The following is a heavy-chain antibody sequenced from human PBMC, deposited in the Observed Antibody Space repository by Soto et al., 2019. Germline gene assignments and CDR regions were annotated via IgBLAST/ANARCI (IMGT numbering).Heavy chain of an antibody. J-gene: IGHJ4*02. CDR2: INEDGSGT. D-gene: IGHD1-1*01. CDR3: ARGTSTPGFDY. Sequence: GRSHRLPCTASGFNFSTFWMSWVRQAPGKGLEWLGNINEDGSGTSYVDSVKGRFTTSRDNAERSLYLHMNSLRAEDTAVYYCARGTSTPGFDYLGQGTLVTVS. V-gene: IGHV3-7*04. CDR1: GFNFSTFW.